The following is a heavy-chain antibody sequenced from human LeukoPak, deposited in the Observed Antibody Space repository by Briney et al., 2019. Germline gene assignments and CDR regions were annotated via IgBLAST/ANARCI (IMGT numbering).Heavy chain of an antibody. CDR2: IYTSGST. CDR3: ARXPLGAIFYDSSGRYFDY. V-gene: IGHV4-4*07. Sequence: PSETLSLTCTVSGGSISSYYWSWIRQPAGKGLEWIGRIYTSGSTNYNPSLKSRVTMSVDTSKNQFSLKLSSVTAADTAVYYCARXPLGAIFYDSSGRYFDYWGQGTLVTVSS. CDR1: GGSISSYY. D-gene: IGHD3-22*01. J-gene: IGHJ4*02.